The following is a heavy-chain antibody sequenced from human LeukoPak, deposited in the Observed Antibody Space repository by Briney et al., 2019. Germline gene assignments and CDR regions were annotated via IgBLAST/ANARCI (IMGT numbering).Heavy chain of an antibody. J-gene: IGHJ4*02. CDR1: GFTFXSXX. CDR3: ARMLERYFDY. D-gene: IGHD1-1*01. CDR2: XXQDGSER. V-gene: IGHV3-7*03. Sequence: GGSLRLSCAXXGFTFXSXXXXXXXXXXXXXXXWVAKXXQDGSERXXXXXXXXRFXXXXXXAKNSLYLKMNSLGAEDTAVYYCARMLERYFDYWGQGTLVTVSS.